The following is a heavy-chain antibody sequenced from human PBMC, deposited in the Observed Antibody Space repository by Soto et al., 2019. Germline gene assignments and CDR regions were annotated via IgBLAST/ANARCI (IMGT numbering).Heavy chain of an antibody. V-gene: IGHV3-23*01. J-gene: IGHJ4*02. CDR1: GFTFSSYA. Sequence: EVQLLESGGGLVQPGGSLRLSCAASGFTFSSYAMSWVRQAPGKVLEWDSAISGSGGTTYYADSVKGRFTISRDNSKNTRYRQMNSLRADDQAVYYCAKLMGRGWYFDYWGQGTLVTVSS. D-gene: IGHD2-8*01. CDR2: ISGSGGTT. CDR3: AKLMGRGWYFDY.